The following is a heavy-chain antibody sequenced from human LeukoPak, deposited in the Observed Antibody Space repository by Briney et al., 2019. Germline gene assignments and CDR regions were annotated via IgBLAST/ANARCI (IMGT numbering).Heavy chain of an antibody. CDR3: VVVVEPPDSDGFDV. D-gene: IGHD1-14*01. CDR1: GFTFGNSW. Sequence: GGSLRLSFAASGFTFGNSWVHWVRQAPGKGLVWVSLINADGSTTTYADSVKGRFTISRDNARNTVSLQMNSLTIEDTAVYYCVVVVEPPDSDGFDVWGQGTMITVSS. CDR2: INADGSTT. V-gene: IGHV3-74*01. J-gene: IGHJ3*01.